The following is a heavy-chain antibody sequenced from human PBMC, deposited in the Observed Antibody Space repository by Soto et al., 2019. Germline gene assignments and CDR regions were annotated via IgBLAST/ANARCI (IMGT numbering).Heavy chain of an antibody. J-gene: IGHJ6*02. Sequence: QVQLVESGGGVVQPGRSLRLSCAASGLTFRTYAMHWVRQAPGKGLEWVAVISYDGNNKYYADSVKGRFTMSSDNSKNTLDLQMNILSAEDTAVYYCERDNYGMDVWGQGTTVTVSS. CDR2: ISYDGNNK. CDR3: ERDNYGMDV. V-gene: IGHV3-30-3*01. CDR1: GLTFRTYA.